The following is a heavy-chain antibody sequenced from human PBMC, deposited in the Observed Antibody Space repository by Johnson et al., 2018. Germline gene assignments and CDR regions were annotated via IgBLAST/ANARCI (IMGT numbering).Heavy chain of an antibody. CDR2: IGYDGSNK. J-gene: IGHJ3*02. CDR3: ARDPNILGITSAFDI. Sequence: VQLVETGGDLVQPGRSLRLSCAASGFTFSSYGMPWVRQAPGKGLEWVAVIGYDGSNKYYADSVKGRLPIPRDNSNNTLYLQMSSLSADETAVYYCARDPNILGITSAFDIWGQVTMVTVSS. V-gene: IGHV3-33*01. CDR1: GFTFSSYG. D-gene: IGHD3-3*01.